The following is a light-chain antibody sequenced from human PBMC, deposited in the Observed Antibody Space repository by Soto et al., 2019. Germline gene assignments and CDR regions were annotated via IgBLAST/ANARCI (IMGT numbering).Light chain of an antibody. CDR2: GAS. CDR3: LQYNNWPQFA. V-gene: IGKV3-15*01. Sequence: EIVMTQSPATLSVSPGERATLSCRASQAIRWFLGWYQQRPGQAPRLLIYGASTRATGIPARFSGSGSGTEFTLTISSLQSEDSAVYYCLQYNNWPQFAFGQGTKLEIK. CDR1: QAIRWF. J-gene: IGKJ2*01.